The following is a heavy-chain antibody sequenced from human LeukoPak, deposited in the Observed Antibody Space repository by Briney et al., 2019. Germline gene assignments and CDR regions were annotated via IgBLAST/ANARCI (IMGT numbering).Heavy chain of an antibody. J-gene: IGHJ4*02. V-gene: IGHV3-48*03. CDR3: AREETGDYFDY. D-gene: IGHD1-1*01. Sequence: PGRPLRLSCAASGFTFSSYEMNWVRQSPGKGLEWISYITRSGNTIYYADSVKGRFTISRDNGKNSLYLQMNSLRAEDTAVYYCAREETGDYFDYWGQGTLVTVSS. CDR2: ITRSGNTI. CDR1: GFTFSSYE.